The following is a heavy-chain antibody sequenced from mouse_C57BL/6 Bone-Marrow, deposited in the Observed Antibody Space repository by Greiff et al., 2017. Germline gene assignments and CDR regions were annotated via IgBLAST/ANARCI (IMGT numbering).Heavy chain of an antibody. CDR1: GFTFSDYG. CDR3: ARPQYFDV. J-gene: IGHJ1*03. V-gene: IGHV5-17*01. Sequence: EVKLMESGGGLVKPGGSLKLSCAASGFTFSDYGMHWVRQAPEKGLEWVAYISSGSSTLDYADTVKGRFTISRDNAKNTLFLHMTSLRSEDTAMYYCARPQYFDVWGTGTTVTVSA. CDR2: ISSGSSTL.